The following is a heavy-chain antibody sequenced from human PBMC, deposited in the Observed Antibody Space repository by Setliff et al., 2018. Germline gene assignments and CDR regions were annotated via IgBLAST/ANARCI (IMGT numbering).Heavy chain of an antibody. D-gene: IGHD4-17*01. CDR1: GGSLSSGPYY. CDR2: IYTSGTT. V-gene: IGHV4-61*09. Sequence: SETLSLTCTVSGGSLSSGPYYWTWVRQPAGKGLEWIGHIYTSGTTNYSPALRSRVTISSDTSKNQFSLQLSSVTATDTAVYYCARGRLLYVGDSHYFDNWGQGTLVTVSS. J-gene: IGHJ4*02. CDR3: ARGRLLYVGDSHYFDN.